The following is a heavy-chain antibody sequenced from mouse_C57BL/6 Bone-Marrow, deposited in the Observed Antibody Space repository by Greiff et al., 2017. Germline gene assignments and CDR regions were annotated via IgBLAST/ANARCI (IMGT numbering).Heavy chain of an antibody. CDR3: AGNCGSSCWFGY. D-gene: IGHD1-1*01. CDR2: INPGSGGT. J-gene: IGHJ3*01. CDR1: GYAFTNYL. V-gene: IGHV1-54*01. Sequence: QVQLKQSGAELVRPGTSVKVSCKASGYAFTNYLIEWVKQRPGQGLEWIGVINPGSGGTNYNEKFMGKATVTADKSSCTAFMQLSSLTSEDSAVYCCAGNCGSSCWFGYWGQGALVTVSA.